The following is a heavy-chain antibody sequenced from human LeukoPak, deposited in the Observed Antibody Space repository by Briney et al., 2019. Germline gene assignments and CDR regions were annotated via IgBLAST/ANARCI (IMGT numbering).Heavy chain of an antibody. J-gene: IGHJ4*02. V-gene: IGHV4-61*01. D-gene: IGHD6-19*01. CDR2: ISGSGGS. CDR1: GGSVSSGISY. CDR3: ARVPYSTGTYDY. Sequence: SETLSLTCSVSGGSVSSGISYWSWIRQPPGEGLEWIAYISGSGGSDYNPSLRGRVTISLDTSKNQFSLRLTSVTAADTAVYYCARVPYSTGTYDYWGQGTLVTVSS.